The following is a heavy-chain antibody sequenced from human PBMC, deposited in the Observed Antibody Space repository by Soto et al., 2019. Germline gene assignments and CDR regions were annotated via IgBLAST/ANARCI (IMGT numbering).Heavy chain of an antibody. J-gene: IGHJ4*02. V-gene: IGHV4-39*01. D-gene: IGHD3-9*01. CDR1: GGSISSSSYY. CDR2: IYYSGST. Sequence: PSETLSLTCTVSGGSISSSSYYWGWIRQPPGKGLEWIGSIYYSGSTYYNPSLKSRVTISVDTSKNQFSLKLSSVTAADTAVYYCARHEGTIFSHWGQGSLVTVSS. CDR3: ARHEGTIFSH.